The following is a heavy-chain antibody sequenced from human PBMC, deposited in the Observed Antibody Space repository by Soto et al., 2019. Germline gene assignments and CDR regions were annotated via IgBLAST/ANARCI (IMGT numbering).Heavy chain of an antibody. V-gene: IGHV4-4*02. J-gene: IGHJ4*02. CDR1: GGSVTNNNY. CDR3: ARDSGTYGAAYYFDY. D-gene: IGHD1-26*01. CDR2: IYHTGST. Sequence: SETLSLTCAVSGGSVTNNNYWGWVRQPPGKGLEWIGEIYHTGSTNYNPSLKSRVTMSVDKSKNQFSLNLRSVTAADTAVYYCARDSGTYGAAYYFDYWGQGTLVTVSS.